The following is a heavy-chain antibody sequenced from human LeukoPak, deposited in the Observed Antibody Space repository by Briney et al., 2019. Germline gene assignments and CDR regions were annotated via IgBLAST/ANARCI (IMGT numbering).Heavy chain of an antibody. Sequence: PSETLSLTCAVYGWSFSGYFWSWIRQPPGKGLEYIGEINHSGDTTYNPSLKTRVTISVDTSKNQFSLNMISVTAADTAVYYCARHEFGSSSAAFDTWGQGTMVIVSS. CDR3: ARHEFGSSSAAFDT. V-gene: IGHV4-34*01. CDR1: GWSFSGYF. CDR2: INHSGDT. J-gene: IGHJ3*02. D-gene: IGHD6-6*01.